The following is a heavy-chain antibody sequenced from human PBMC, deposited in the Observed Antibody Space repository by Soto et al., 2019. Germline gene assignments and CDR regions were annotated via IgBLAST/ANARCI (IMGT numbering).Heavy chain of an antibody. CDR3: AKAGLAAADPMDV. Sequence: EVQLLESGGGLVQPGGSLRLSCAASGFTFSSYAMSWVRQAPGKGLEWVSAISGSGGSTYYADSVKGRFTISRDNSKNTLDLKMNSLRAEDTAVYYCAKAGLAAADPMDVWGQGTTVTVSS. V-gene: IGHV3-23*01. CDR2: ISGSGGST. D-gene: IGHD6-13*01. CDR1: GFTFSSYA. J-gene: IGHJ6*02.